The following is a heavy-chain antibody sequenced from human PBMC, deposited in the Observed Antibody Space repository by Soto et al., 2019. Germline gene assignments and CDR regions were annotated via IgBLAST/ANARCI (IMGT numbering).Heavy chain of an antibody. D-gene: IGHD3-9*01. Sequence: QVQLVQSGAEVKKPGSSVKVSCKASGGTFSSYAISWVRQAPGQGLEWMGGIIPIFGTANYAQKFQGRVTITADESTSTAYMELSSLRSEDTAVYYCARGTPFIGDILPGYYPPYYYGMDVWGQGTTVTVSS. V-gene: IGHV1-69*12. J-gene: IGHJ6*02. CDR2: IIPIFGTA. CDR1: GGTFSSYA. CDR3: ARGTPFIGDILPGYYPPYYYGMDV.